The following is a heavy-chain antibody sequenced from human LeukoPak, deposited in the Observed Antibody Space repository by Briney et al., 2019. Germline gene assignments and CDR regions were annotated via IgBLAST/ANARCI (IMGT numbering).Heavy chain of an antibody. J-gene: IGHJ4*02. CDR3: ARGTEYGSFAY. CDR2: LNPNSGGT. Sequence: ASVKVSCKASGCTFSGYFMHWVRQAPGQGLEWMGWLNPNSGGTNYAQRFQGRVTMTRDTSISTAYMELSRLTSDDTAVYFCARGTEYGSFAYWGQGTLVTVSS. V-gene: IGHV1-2*02. D-gene: IGHD1-14*01. CDR1: GCTFSGYF.